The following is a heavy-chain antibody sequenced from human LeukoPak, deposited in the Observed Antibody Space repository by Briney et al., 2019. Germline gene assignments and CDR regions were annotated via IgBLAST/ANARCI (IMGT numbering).Heavy chain of an antibody. J-gene: IGHJ6*03. CDR2: ISSSSSYI. CDR1: GFTFSNAW. V-gene: IGHV3-21*01. CDR3: ANRYCTNGVCYPYYYYYMDL. D-gene: IGHD2-8*01. Sequence: GGSLRLSCAASGFTFSNAWMRWVRQAPGKGLEGVSSISSSSSYIYYADSVKGRFTMSRDNAKNSLYMKMNSLRAEDTGVYYCANRYCTNGVCYPYYYYYMDLWGKGTTVTVSS.